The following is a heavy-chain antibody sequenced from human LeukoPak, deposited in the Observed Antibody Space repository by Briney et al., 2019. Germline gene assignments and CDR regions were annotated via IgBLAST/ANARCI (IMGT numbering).Heavy chain of an antibody. CDR2: INPSGGST. CDR1: GYTFTSYY. J-gene: IGHJ4*02. V-gene: IGHV1-46*01. D-gene: IGHD3-22*01. Sequence: ASVKVSCKASGYTFTSYYMHWVRQAPGQGLEWMGIINPSGGSTSYAQKFQGRVTITRDTSTSTVYMELSSLRSEDTAVYYCASTYYDSSGYLPYFDYWGQGTLVTVPS. CDR3: ASTYYDSSGYLPYFDY.